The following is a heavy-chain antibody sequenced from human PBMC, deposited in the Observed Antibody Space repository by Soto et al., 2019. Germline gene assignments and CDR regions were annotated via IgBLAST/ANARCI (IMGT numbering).Heavy chain of an antibody. CDR1: GYNFTNFW. CDR2: IDPRDSET. CDR3: ARREYSYSRGSFDY. V-gene: IGHV5-10-1*01. Sequence: GESLKISCEGSGYNFTNFWIHWVRQLPGKGLEWMGRIDPRDSETNYSPSFQGHVTSSTAKSVTTAYLQWSSLKASDTALYYCARREYSYSRGSFDYWGHGTLVTVSS. D-gene: IGHD3-22*01. J-gene: IGHJ4*01.